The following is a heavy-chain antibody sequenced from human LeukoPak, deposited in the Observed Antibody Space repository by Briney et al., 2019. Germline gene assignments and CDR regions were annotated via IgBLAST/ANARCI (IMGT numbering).Heavy chain of an antibody. V-gene: IGHV5-51*01. Sequence: GDYLKISCKGSGYSFTSYWIGWVRQMPGKGLEWMGIIYPGDSDTRYSPSFQGQVTISADKSISTAYLQWSSLKASDTAMYYCARRYCSGGSCYNFDYWGQGTLVTVSS. J-gene: IGHJ4*02. D-gene: IGHD2-15*01. CDR1: GYSFTSYW. CDR2: IYPGDSDT. CDR3: ARRYCSGGSCYNFDY.